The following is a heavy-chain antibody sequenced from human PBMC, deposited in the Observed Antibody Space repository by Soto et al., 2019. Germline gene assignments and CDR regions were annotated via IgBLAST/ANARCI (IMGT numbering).Heavy chain of an antibody. Sequence: EVQVEESGGGLVKPGGSLRLSCAASGFTFSTYTMNWVRQAPGKGLEWVSSISSSSNYIYYADSVKGRFTISRDNAKNSLYLQMNSLRAEDTAVYYCARGYGPPDYRGQGTLVTVSS. CDR2: ISSSSNYI. D-gene: IGHD4-17*01. CDR1: GFTFSTYT. V-gene: IGHV3-21*01. J-gene: IGHJ4*02. CDR3: ARGYGPPDY.